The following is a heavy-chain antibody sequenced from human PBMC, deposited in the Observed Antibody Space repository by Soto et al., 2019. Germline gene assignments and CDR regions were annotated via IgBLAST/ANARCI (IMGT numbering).Heavy chain of an antibody. CDR3: ARHSLALRKNNWFDP. Sequence: SETLSLTCTVSGDSIISSDFYWGWVRQPPGKGLEWIGSIFYLGSSYYNPSLESRVTMSVDTSKNQFSLRLRSVTAADTALYFCARHSLALRKNNWFDPWGQGIMVTVSS. V-gene: IGHV4-39*01. J-gene: IGHJ5*02. CDR1: GDSIISSDFY. D-gene: IGHD3-3*02. CDR2: IFYLGSS.